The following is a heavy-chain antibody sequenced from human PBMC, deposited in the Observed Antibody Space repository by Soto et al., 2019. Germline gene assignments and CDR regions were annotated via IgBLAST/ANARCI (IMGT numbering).Heavy chain of an antibody. CDR2: VLPGDSST. Sequence: GESLKISFRASGYTFTGYYIAWLRQMSVQGLQWMGRVLPGDSSTDYHPSLRGRIVISADESLRTAYLHLSNLTAADIGIYYCARRFRSAPTSYGDQWYDPWGQGTLVTVSS. D-gene: IGHD4-17*01. V-gene: IGHV5-10-1*01. CDR3: ARRFRSAPTSYGDQWYDP. CDR1: GYTFTGYY. J-gene: IGHJ5*02.